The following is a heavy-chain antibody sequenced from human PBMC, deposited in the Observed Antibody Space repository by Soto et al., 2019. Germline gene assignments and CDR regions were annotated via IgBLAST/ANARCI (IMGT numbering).Heavy chain of an antibody. CDR3: AGDSGLDTAMFYYFDY. CDR2: ISYDGSNK. J-gene: IGHJ4*02. CDR1: GFTFSSYA. V-gene: IGHV3-30-3*01. Sequence: GGSLRLSCAASGFTFSSYAMHWVRQAPGKGLEWVAVISYDGSNKYYADSVKGRFTISRDNSKNTLYLQMNSLRAEDTAVYYCAGDSGLDTAMFYYFDYWGQGTLVTVSS. D-gene: IGHD5-18*01.